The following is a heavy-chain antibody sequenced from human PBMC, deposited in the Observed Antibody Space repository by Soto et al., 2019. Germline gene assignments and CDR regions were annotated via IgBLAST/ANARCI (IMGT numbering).Heavy chain of an antibody. V-gene: IGHV3-21*01. CDR3: ARDPRSSGWYGVSGNWFDP. D-gene: IGHD6-19*01. Sequence: GGSLRLSCAASGFTFSSYSMNWVRQAPGKGLEWVSSISSSSSYIYYADSVKGRLTISRDNAKNSLYLQMNSLRAEDTAVYYCARDPRSSGWYGVSGNWFDPWGQGTLVTVSS. J-gene: IGHJ5*02. CDR2: ISSSSSYI. CDR1: GFTFSSYS.